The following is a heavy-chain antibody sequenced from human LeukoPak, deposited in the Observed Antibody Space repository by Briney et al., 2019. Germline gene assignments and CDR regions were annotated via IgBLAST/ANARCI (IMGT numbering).Heavy chain of an antibody. CDR2: IYYSGSI. D-gene: IGHD6-19*01. CDR3: ARDRRQQWLGAAYYGMDV. J-gene: IGHJ6*02. CDR1: GGSISSYY. Sequence: SETLSLTCTVSGGSISSYYWSWIRQPPGKGLEWIGYIYYSGSINYNPSLKSRVTISVDTSKNQFSLKLSSVTAADTAVYYCARDRRQQWLGAAYYGMDVWGQGTTVTASS. V-gene: IGHV4-59*01.